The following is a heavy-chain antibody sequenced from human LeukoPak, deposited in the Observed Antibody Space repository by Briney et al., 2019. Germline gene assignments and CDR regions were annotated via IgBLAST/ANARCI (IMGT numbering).Heavy chain of an antibody. CDR3: ARDKIRGYYDNNGYPLDY. CDR1: GFLFSSYA. V-gene: IGHV3-33*01. D-gene: IGHD3-22*01. CDR2: IWNDGSNK. J-gene: IGHJ4*02. Sequence: PGGSLRLSCAASGFLFSSYAMHWARQAPGKGLEWLAVIWNDGSNKYYADSVKGRFTISRDNSKNTLYLQMNSLRAEDTAVYYCARDKIRGYYDNNGYPLDYWGQGTLVTVSS.